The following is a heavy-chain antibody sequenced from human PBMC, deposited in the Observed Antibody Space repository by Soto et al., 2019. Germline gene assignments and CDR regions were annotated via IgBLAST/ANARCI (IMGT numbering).Heavy chain of an antibody. CDR3: TAPEDPDDCYGNYAFEI. Sequence: EVQLVESGGGLVQPGGSLRLSCPASGFTFSNAWMHWVRQAPGKGLEWIGCLKSKTDGGATDYVAHGKGRSTISIDDSKNILYLQMNSLKTEDSAVDYCTAPEDPDDCYGNYAFEIWGQGTMVPVSS. V-gene: IGHV3-15*01. CDR1: GFTFSNAW. CDR2: LKSKTDGGAT. D-gene: IGHD1-1*01. J-gene: IGHJ3*02.